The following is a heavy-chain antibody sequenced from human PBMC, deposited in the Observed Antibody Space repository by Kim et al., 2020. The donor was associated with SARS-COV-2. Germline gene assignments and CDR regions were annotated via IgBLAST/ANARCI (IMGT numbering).Heavy chain of an antibody. V-gene: IGHV1-8*01. J-gene: IGHJ6*02. CDR1: GYTFTSYD. D-gene: IGHD3-3*01. CDR2: MNPNSGNT. Sequence: ASVKVSCKASGYTFTSYDINWVRQATGQGLEWMGWMNPNSGNTGYAQKFQGRVTMTRNTSISTAYMELSSLRSEDTAVYYCARGREIVYDFWGSSYYYYYGMDVWGQGTTVTVSS. CDR3: ARGREIVYDFWGSSYYYYYGMDV.